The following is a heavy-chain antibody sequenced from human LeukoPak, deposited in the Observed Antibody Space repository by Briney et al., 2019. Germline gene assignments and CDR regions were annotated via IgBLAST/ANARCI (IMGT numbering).Heavy chain of an antibody. J-gene: IGHJ4*02. Sequence: SETLSLTCTVSGGSISSYYWSWIRQPPGKGLEWIGYIYYSGSTNYNPSLKSRVTISVDTSKNQLSLKLSSVTAADTAVYYCASATIAHFDYWGQGTLVTVSS. V-gene: IGHV4-59*01. CDR3: ASATIAHFDY. D-gene: IGHD2-21*01. CDR1: GGSISSYY. CDR2: IYYSGST.